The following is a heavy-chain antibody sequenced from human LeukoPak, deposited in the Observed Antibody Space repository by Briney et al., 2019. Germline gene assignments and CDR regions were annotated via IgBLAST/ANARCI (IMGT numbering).Heavy chain of an antibody. CDR3: ARRRSEEFDFDC. V-gene: IGHV1-18*01. Sequence: ASVKVSCKASGYIFSTYGLSWVRQAPGQGLEWMGCISGYNGNTNYAQKLQGRVTMTTDTSTSTAYMELRSLRSDDTAVYYCARRRSEEFDFDCWGQGTLVTVSS. D-gene: IGHD6-19*01. J-gene: IGHJ4*02. CDR2: ISGYNGNT. CDR1: GYIFSTYG.